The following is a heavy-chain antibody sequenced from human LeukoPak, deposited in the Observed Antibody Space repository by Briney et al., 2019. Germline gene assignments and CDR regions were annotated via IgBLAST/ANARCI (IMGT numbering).Heavy chain of an antibody. Sequence: PGGSLRLSCAASGFTFSSYAMHWVRQAPGKGLEWVAVISYDGSNKYYADSVKGRFTISRDNSKNTLHLQMDSLRVEDTAVYFCARNTTDRPYDYWGQGTLVTVSS. CDR1: GFTFSSYA. J-gene: IGHJ4*02. V-gene: IGHV3-30-3*01. CDR2: ISYDGSNK. CDR3: ARNTTDRPYDY. D-gene: IGHD2/OR15-2a*01.